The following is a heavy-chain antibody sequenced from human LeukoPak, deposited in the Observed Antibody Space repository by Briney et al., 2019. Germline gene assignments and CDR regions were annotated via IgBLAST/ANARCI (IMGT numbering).Heavy chain of an antibody. Sequence: GRSLRLSCAASGFTFSNSAMHWVRQAPGKGLEWVAVISFDGTNKYYADSVKGRFTISRDNSKNTLYLQMSSLRPEDTAMYYCVNQISGWVYWGQGTMVTVSS. J-gene: IGHJ4*02. V-gene: IGHV3-30*14. D-gene: IGHD6-19*01. CDR1: GFTFSNSA. CDR3: VNQISGWVY. CDR2: ISFDGTNK.